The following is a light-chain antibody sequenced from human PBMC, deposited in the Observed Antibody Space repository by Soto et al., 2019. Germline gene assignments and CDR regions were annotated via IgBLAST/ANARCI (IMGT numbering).Light chain of an antibody. CDR1: QTVSRYY. V-gene: IGKV3D-7*01. Sequence: VLTQSPATLSLSPGGRATLSCRASQTVSRYYLSWYQKRPGQPPRLLIYGASTRATGVPDRFSGSGSGADFTLTIISLQHEDFAVYYCQQALTFGGGTTVE. J-gene: IGKJ4*01. CDR2: GAS. CDR3: QQALT.